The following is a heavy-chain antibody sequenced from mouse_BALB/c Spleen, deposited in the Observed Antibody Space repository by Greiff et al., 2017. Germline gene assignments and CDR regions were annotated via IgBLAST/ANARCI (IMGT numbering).Heavy chain of an antibody. Sequence: VQLQQSGPELVKPGASVKISCKASGYTFTDYNMHWVKQSHGKSLEWIGYIYPYNGGTGYNQKFKSKATLTVDNSSSTAYMELRSLTSEDSAVYYCARSYGYDGGGYAMDYWGQGTSVTVSS. CDR2: IYPYNGGT. J-gene: IGHJ4*01. CDR1: GYTFTDYN. CDR3: ARSYGYDGGGYAMDY. V-gene: IGHV1S29*02. D-gene: IGHD2-2*01.